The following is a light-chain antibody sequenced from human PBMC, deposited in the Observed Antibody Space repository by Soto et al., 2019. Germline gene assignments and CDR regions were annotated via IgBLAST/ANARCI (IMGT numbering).Light chain of an antibody. J-gene: IGLJ2*01. V-gene: IGLV2-14*01. CDR2: EGS. Sequence: QSALTQPSSVSGSPGQSITLSCSGTSSDVGGYNYFSWYQQHPGKAPKLLIYEGSNRPSGVSNRFSGSKSGNTASLTISGLQADDEADYYCSSYTTTSTLGVFGGGTKLTVL. CDR3: SSYTTTSTLGV. CDR1: SSDVGGYNY.